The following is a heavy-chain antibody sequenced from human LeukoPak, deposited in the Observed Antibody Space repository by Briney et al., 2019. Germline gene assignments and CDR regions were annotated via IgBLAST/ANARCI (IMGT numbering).Heavy chain of an antibody. D-gene: IGHD3-10*02. J-gene: IGHJ6*04. CDR3: AELGITMIGGV. CDR1: GFTFSSYE. CDR2: ISSSGSTI. V-gene: IGHV3-48*03. Sequence: QPGGSLRLSCAASGFTFSSYEMNWVRQAPGEGLQWVSYISSSGSTIYYADSVKGRFTISRYNAKNSLYLQMNSLRAEDTAVYYCAELGITMIGGVWGKGTTVTISS.